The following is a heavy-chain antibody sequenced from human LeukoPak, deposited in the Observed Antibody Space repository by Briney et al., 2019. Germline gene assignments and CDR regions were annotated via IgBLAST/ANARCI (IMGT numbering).Heavy chain of an antibody. J-gene: IGHJ4*02. V-gene: IGHV1-24*01. D-gene: IGHD4-23*01. Sequence: ASVKVSCKVSGSTVSDLAIHWLRHSPRKGLEWMGGYDPEEGETLYAQQFRGRVTMTEDTSTDTAYMELSSLRSDDTAVYYCAVAGDYADNSALDYWAQGTLLTVSS. CDR1: GSTVSDLA. CDR3: AVAGDYADNSALDY. CDR2: YDPEEGET.